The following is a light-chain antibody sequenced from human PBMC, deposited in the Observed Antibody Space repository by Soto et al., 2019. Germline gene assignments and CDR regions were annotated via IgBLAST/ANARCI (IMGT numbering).Light chain of an antibody. Sequence: DIVMPQSPLSLPVTPGEPASISCRSSQSLLHSNGYNYLDWYLQKPGQSPQLLIYLVYNRGSGVPERFSGGGSCTDFTLRISRVEAEDFGVYYWMQARQTLTVGQGTNVEI. V-gene: IGKV2-28*01. CDR3: MQARQTLT. CDR2: LVY. J-gene: IGKJ1*01. CDR1: QSLLHSNGYNY.